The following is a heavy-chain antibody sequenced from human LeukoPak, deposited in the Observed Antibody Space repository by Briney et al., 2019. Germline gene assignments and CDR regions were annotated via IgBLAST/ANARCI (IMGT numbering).Heavy chain of an antibody. CDR1: GYSISSGYY. CDR3: ARGGKITMVRGPTFPFDY. D-gene: IGHD3-10*01. Sequence: SETLSLTCTVSGYSISSGYYWGWIRPPPGKGLEWIGSIYHSGSTYYNPSLKSRVTISVDTSKNQFSLKLSSVTAADTAVYYCARGGKITMVRGPTFPFDYWGQGTLVTVSS. J-gene: IGHJ4*02. V-gene: IGHV4-38-2*02. CDR2: IYHSGST.